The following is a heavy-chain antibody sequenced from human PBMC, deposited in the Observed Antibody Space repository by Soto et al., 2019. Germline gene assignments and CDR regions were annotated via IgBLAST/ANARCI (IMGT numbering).Heavy chain of an antibody. D-gene: IGHD3-22*01. CDR1: GGSFSGYY. V-gene: IGHV4-34*01. J-gene: IGHJ4*02. Sequence: SETLSLTCAVYGGSFSGYYWSWIRQPPGKGLEWIGEINHSGSTNYNPSLKSRVTISVDTSKNQFSLKLSSVTAADTAVYYCARRLMYYYDSSGYYFETPFDYWGEGTLATVSS. CDR3: ARRLMYYYDSSGYYFETPFDY. CDR2: INHSGST.